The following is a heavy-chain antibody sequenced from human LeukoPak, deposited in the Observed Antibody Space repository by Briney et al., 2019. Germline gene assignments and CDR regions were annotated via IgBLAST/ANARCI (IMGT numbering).Heavy chain of an antibody. D-gene: IGHD3-16*02. CDR1: GFTFSNAW. V-gene: IGHV3-15*01. Sequence: GGSLRLSCAASGFTFSNAWMSWVRQAPGKGLEWVGRIKSKTDGGTTDYAAPVKGRFTISRDDSKKKMYLQMNSLKTEDTAVYYCTTGVIMITFGGVIASDYWGQGTLVTVSS. J-gene: IGHJ4*02. CDR3: TTGVIMITFGGVIASDY. CDR2: IKSKTDGGTT.